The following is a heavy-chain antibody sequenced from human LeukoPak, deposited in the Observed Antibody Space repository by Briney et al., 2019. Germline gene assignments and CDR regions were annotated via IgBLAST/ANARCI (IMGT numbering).Heavy chain of an antibody. CDR3: ARERFPNRAPNWFDP. V-gene: IGHV1-18*01. J-gene: IGHJ5*02. CDR1: GYTFTSYG. CDR2: ISAYNGNT. Sequence: ASVKVSCKASGYTFTSYGISWVRQARGQGLEGMGWISAYNGNTNYAQKLQGRVTMTPDTSTSTAYMELRSLRSDDTAVYYCARERFPNRAPNWFDPWGQGTLVTVSS. D-gene: IGHD3-10*01.